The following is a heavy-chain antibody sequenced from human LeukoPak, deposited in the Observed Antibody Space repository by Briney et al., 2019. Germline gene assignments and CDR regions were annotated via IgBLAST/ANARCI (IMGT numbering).Heavy chain of an antibody. Sequence: GGSLRLSCAASGFTFSSYSMDWVRQAPGKGLEWVSSISSSSDYIYYADSVKGRFTISRDNAKNSLYLQMNSLRAEDTAVYYCARYDPTRIFDYWGQGTLVTVSS. D-gene: IGHD3-3*01. CDR2: ISSSSDYI. J-gene: IGHJ4*02. V-gene: IGHV3-21*01. CDR1: GFTFSSYS. CDR3: ARYDPTRIFDY.